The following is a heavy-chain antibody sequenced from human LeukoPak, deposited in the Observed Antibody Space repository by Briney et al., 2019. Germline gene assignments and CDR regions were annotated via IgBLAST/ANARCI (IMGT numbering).Heavy chain of an antibody. CDR2: IYSGGST. D-gene: IGHD3-9*01. CDR1: GFTVGSNT. V-gene: IGHV3-53*01. Sequence: GGSLRLSCAASGFTVGSNTMSWVRQAPGKGLEWVSIIYSGGSTDYADSVKGRFTISRDTSKNTLYLQMNSLRVGDTAVYYCARSSHYDILTGYSEEDAFDIWGQGTMVTVSS. J-gene: IGHJ3*02. CDR3: ARSSHYDILTGYSEEDAFDI.